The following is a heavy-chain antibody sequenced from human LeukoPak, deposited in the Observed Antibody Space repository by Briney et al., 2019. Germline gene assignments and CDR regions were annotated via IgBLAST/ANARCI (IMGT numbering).Heavy chain of an antibody. V-gene: IGHV4-59*08. CDR2: IYYSGST. CDR3: ARRRSSRSYDY. Sequence: SETLSLTCTVSGGSISSYYWSWIRQPPGKGLEWIGYIYYSGSTNYNPSLKSRVTISVDTSKNQFSLKLSSVTAADTAVYYCARRRSSRSYDYWGQGTLVTVPS. CDR1: GGSISSYY. D-gene: IGHD6-13*01. J-gene: IGHJ4*02.